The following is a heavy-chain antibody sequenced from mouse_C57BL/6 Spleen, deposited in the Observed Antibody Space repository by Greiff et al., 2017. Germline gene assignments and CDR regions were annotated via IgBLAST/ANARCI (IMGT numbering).Heavy chain of an antibody. CDR2: INPSSGYT. J-gene: IGHJ2*01. Sequence: QVQLQQSGAELAKPGASVKLSCKASGYTFTSSWMHWVKQRPGQGLEWIGYINPSSGYTKYNQKFKDKATLTADKSSSTAYMQLSSLTYEDSAVYYCANYYGSSYDYFDYWGQGTTLTVSS. CDR1: GYTFTSSW. V-gene: IGHV1-7*01. CDR3: ANYYGSSYDYFDY. D-gene: IGHD1-1*01.